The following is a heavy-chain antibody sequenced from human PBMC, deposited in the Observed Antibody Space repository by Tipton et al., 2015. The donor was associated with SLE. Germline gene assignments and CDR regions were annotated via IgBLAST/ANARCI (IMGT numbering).Heavy chain of an antibody. CDR1: GGSISSRSYY. CDR2: IYYSGST. Sequence: LRLSCSVSGGSISSRSYYWGWIRQPPGMGLEWIGSIYYSGSTFHNPSLKSRLTISVDTSKNQFSLKLSSVTAADTAVYYCARGAVLIQDNSWFDPWGQGTLVTVSS. D-gene: IGHD2-21*01. CDR3: ARGAVLIQDNSWFDP. J-gene: IGHJ5*02. V-gene: IGHV4-39*07.